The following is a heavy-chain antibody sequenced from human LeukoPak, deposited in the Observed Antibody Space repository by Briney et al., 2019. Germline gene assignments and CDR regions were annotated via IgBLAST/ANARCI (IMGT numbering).Heavy chain of an antibody. D-gene: IGHD2-21*01. Sequence: NPGGSLRLSCAASGFIFSSYSMNWVRQAPGKGLECVSSMSSSSYIYYADSLKGRFTISRDNAKNARNLKMNSLRAGDTAVSFGAGIPRQGGGPGGHSFDYWGQGTLVTVSS. CDR2: MSSSSYI. CDR3: AGIPRQGGGPGGHSFDY. J-gene: IGHJ4*02. CDR1: GFIFSSYS. V-gene: IGHV3-21*01.